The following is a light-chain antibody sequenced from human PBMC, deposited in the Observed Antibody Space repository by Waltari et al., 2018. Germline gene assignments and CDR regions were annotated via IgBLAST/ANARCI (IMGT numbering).Light chain of an antibody. CDR1: QSINNF. CDR2: TAS. CDR3: QQSYSSHT. Sequence: DIQMTQSPLFLSASVGDTVAISCRTSQSINNFLSWYQQRPGRAPKLLIYTASNLQGGVSSRCSGSGSGTDFTLTITSLQPEDFATYYCQQSYSSHTFGQGTRLDIK. J-gene: IGKJ5*01. V-gene: IGKV1-39*01.